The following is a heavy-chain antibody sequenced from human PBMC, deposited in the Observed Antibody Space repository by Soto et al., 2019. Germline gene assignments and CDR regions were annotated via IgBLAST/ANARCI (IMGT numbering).Heavy chain of an antibody. CDR1: GFTFSSYG. CDR2: ISYDGSNK. D-gene: IGHD3-22*01. Sequence: QVQLVESGGGVVQPGRSLRLSCAASGFTFSSYGMHWVRQAPGKGLEWVAVISYDGSNKYYADSVKGRFTISRDNSKNTLYLQMNSLRAEDTAVYYCANIYYYDSSGYYYEENYYYYYGMDVWGQGTTVTVSS. J-gene: IGHJ6*02. CDR3: ANIYYYDSSGYYYEENYYYYYGMDV. V-gene: IGHV3-30*18.